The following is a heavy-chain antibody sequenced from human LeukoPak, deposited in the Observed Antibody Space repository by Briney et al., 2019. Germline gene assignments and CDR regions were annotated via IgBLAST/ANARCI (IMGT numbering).Heavy chain of an antibody. CDR3: ATGRNGVVPAPILGVGPWYNYHYMDV. J-gene: IGHJ6*03. CDR1: GGSFSGYY. CDR2: IDHSGTS. D-gene: IGHD2-2*02. Sequence: SETLSLTCVVYGGSFSGYYWSWIRQPPGKGLEWIGEIDHSGTSNYNPSLKSRVTMSVDTSKNQFSLMVSSVTAADTAVYYCATGRNGVVPAPILGVGPWYNYHYMDVWGKGTTVTVSS. V-gene: IGHV4-34*01.